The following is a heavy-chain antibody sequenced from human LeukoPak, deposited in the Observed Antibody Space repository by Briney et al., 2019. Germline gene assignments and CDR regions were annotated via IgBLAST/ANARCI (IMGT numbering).Heavy chain of an antibody. CDR1: GGSISSSSYY. D-gene: IGHD2-21*02. J-gene: IGHJ3*02. CDR3: XXXXXXPYCGGDCYSPDAFDI. V-gene: IGHV4-39*07. Sequence: SETLSLTCTVSGGSISSSSYYWGWIRQPPGKGLEWIGSIYYSGSTYYNPSLKSRVTISVDTSKNQFSLKLSSVTAADTAVYXXXXXXXXPYCGGDCYSPDAFDIWGQGTMVTVSS. CDR2: IYYSGST.